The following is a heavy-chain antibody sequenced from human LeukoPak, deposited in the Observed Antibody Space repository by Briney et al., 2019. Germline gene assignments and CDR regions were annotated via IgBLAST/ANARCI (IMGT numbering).Heavy chain of an antibody. CDR3: AKDQLRILRAQVVDY. J-gene: IGHJ4*02. V-gene: IGHV3-7*03. CDR2: IKQDGSER. CDR1: GFTFSTYW. D-gene: IGHD1-7*01. Sequence: GGSLRLSCAASGFTFSTYWMSWVRQVPGKGLEWVANIKQDGSERNYVDSVKGRFTISRDNAKNSLYLQMNSLRAEDTAVYYCAKDQLRILRAQVVDYWGQGTLVTVSS.